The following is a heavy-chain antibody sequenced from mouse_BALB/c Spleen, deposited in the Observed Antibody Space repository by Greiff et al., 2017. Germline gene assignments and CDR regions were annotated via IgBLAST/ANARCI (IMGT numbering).Heavy chain of an antibody. CDR1: GYTFTSYW. CDR2: INPSNGRT. Sequence: VQLQQPGAELVKPGASVKLSCKASGYTFTSYWMHWVKQRPGQGLEWIGEINPSNGRTNYNEKFKSKATLTVDKSSSTAYMQLSSLTSEDSAVYYCARSRGYDAWFAYWGQGTLVTVSA. V-gene: IGHV1S81*02. D-gene: IGHD2-2*01. J-gene: IGHJ3*01. CDR3: ARSRGYDAWFAY.